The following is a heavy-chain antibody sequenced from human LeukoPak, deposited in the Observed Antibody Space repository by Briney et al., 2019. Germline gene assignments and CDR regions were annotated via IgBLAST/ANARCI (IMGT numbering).Heavy chain of an antibody. CDR1: GFTFSRNG. Sequence: GGSLRLSCAASGFTFSRNGMLWVRQAPGKGLEWVALIWYDGRSQSYTDSVKGRFTVSRDNSKNTLYLQMNSLRAEDTAVYYCARISDHYNDYWGQGTLVTVSS. V-gene: IGHV3-33*01. J-gene: IGHJ4*02. CDR2: IWYDGRSQ. D-gene: IGHD3-16*02. CDR3: ARISDHYNDY.